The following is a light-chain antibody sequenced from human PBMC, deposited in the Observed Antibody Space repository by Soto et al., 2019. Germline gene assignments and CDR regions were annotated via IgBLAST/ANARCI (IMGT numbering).Light chain of an antibody. CDR3: QQRSNWPIT. CDR2: DAS. V-gene: IGKV3-11*01. CDR1: QSVTTY. Sequence: EIVLTQSPATLSLSPGERATLSCRASQSVTTYLVWYQQKPGQAPRLLIYDASNRATGIPARFSGSGSGPDLTLTISRLEPEDFAIYYCQQRSNWPITFGQGTRLEIK. J-gene: IGKJ5*01.